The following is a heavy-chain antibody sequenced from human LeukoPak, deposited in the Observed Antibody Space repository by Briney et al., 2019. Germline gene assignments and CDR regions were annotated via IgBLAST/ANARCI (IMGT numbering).Heavy chain of an antibody. V-gene: IGHV3-7*03. CDR1: AFIFSGHW. CDR2: IKEDASER. CDR3: ARPDYYGMDV. Sequence: GGSLRLSCEGSAFIFSGHWMNWVRQTPGKGLEWVASIKEDASERQYVDSVKGRFSISRDNTKGSLFLQLNSLRAEDTAVYYCARPDYYGMDVWGQGTTVTVSS. J-gene: IGHJ6*02.